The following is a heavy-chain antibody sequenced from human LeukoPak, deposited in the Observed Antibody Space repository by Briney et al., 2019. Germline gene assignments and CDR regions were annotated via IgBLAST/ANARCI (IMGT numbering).Heavy chain of an antibody. CDR3: ARGTTVTTFDY. D-gene: IGHD4-17*01. J-gene: IGHJ4*02. Sequence: PSLTLSLTCTVSGGSISSGGYYWSWIRQHPGKGLEWIGYIYYSGSTYYNPSLKSRVTISVDTSKNRFSLKLSSVTAADTAVYYCARGTTVTTFDYWGQGTLVTVSS. CDR2: IYYSGST. V-gene: IGHV4-31*03. CDR1: GGSISSGGYY.